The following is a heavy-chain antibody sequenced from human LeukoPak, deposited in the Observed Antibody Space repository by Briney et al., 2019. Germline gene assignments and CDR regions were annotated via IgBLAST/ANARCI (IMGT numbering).Heavy chain of an antibody. V-gene: IGHV3-21*01. D-gene: IGHD1-1*01. CDR3: ARVGNHDAFDI. J-gene: IGHJ3*02. CDR1: GFTFSSYS. Sequence: GGSLRLSCAASGFTFSSYSMNWVRQAPGKGLEWVSSISSSSSYIYYADSVKGRFTISRDNAKNSLYLQVNSLRAEDTAVYYCARVGNHDAFDIWGQGTMVTVSS. CDR2: ISSSSSYI.